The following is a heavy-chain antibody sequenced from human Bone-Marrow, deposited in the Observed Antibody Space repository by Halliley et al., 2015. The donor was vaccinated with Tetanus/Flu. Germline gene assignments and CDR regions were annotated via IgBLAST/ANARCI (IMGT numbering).Heavy chain of an antibody. J-gene: IGHJ6*02. CDR3: ARVGDFGSYSPMDV. Sequence: CAASGFTFINYNMNWVRQAPGKGLEWVSSISDSGTYIYYSDSVKGRFTISRDNAKNSLYLQMNSLRGEDTAVYYCARVGDFGSYSPMDVWGQGTAVTVSS. D-gene: IGHD2-21*01. CDR1: GFTFINYN. V-gene: IGHV3-21*01. CDR2: ISDSGTYI.